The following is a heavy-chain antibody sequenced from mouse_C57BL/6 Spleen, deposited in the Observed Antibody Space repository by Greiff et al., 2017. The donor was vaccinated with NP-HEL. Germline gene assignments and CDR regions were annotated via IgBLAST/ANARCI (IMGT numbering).Heavy chain of an antibody. Sequence: QVQLKQPGAELVRPGSSVKLSCKASGYTFTSYWMHWVKQRPIQGLEWIGNIDPSDSETHYNQKFKDKATLTVDKSSSTAYMQLSSLTSEDSAVYYCARRGYGTAFDVWGTGTTVTVSS. CDR3: ARRGYGTAFDV. J-gene: IGHJ1*03. D-gene: IGHD2-10*02. CDR2: IDPSDSET. V-gene: IGHV1-52*01. CDR1: GYTFTSYW.